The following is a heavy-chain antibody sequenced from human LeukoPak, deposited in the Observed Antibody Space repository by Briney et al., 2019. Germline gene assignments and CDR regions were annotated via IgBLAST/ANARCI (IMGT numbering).Heavy chain of an antibody. CDR2: IYYSGST. D-gene: IGHD6-25*01. V-gene: IGHV4-39*07. CDR3: AGDHTAAPYFDY. Sequence: SETLSLTCTVSGGSISSSSYYWGWIRQPPGKGLEWIGSIYYSGSTYYNPSLKSRVTISVDTSKNQFSLKLSSVTAADTAVYYCAGDHTAAPYFDYWGQGTLVTVSS. J-gene: IGHJ4*02. CDR1: GGSISSSSYY.